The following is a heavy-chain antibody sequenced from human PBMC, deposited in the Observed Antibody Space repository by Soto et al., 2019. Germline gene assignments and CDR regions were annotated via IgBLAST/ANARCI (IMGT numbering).Heavy chain of an antibody. J-gene: IGHJ6*02. D-gene: IGHD3-10*01. Sequence: SETLSLTCTVSGGSISSYYWSWIRQPPGKGLEWIGYIYYSGSTNYNPSLKSRVTISVDTSKNQFSLKLSSVTAADTAVYYCVRVSGGPPLHRSHSGSYPLHYYGMDVWGQGTTVT. CDR2: IYYSGST. V-gene: IGHV4-59*01. CDR3: VRVSGGPPLHRSHSGSYPLHYYGMDV. CDR1: GGSISSYY.